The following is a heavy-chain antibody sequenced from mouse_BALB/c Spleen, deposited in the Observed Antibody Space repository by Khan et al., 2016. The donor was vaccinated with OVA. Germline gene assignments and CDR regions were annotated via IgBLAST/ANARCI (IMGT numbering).Heavy chain of an antibody. CDR1: GYTFTTYY. CDR3: ARDDYFGGDAMDY. CDR2: IYPGNVNT. V-gene: IGHV1S56*01. Sequence: QVQLQQPGPELVKPGASVRISCKASGYTFTTYYLHWVKQRPGQGLEWIGWIYPGNVNTKYNERFKGKATLTADKSSSTAYMHLSSLTSEDSAVFVCARDDYFGGDAMDYWGQGTSVTVAA. J-gene: IGHJ4*01. D-gene: IGHD2-4*01.